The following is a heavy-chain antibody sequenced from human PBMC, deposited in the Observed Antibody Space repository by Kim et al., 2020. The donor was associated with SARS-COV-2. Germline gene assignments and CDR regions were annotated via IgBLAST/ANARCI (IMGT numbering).Heavy chain of an antibody. V-gene: IGHV1-18*01. CDR3: ARDLGQLYSSGYYYFGY. D-gene: IGHD3-22*01. CDR2: ISAYNGNT. J-gene: IGHJ4*02. CDR1: GYTFTSYG. Sequence: ASVKVSCKASGYTFTSYGISWVRQAPGQGLEWMGWISAYNGNTNYAQKLQGRVTMTTDTSTSTAYMELRSLRSDDTAVYYCARDLGQLYSSGYYYFGYWGQGTLVTVSS.